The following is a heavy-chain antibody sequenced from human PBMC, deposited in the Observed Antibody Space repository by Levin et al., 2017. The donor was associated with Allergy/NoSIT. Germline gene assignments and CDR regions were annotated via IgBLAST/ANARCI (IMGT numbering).Heavy chain of an antibody. CDR3: AREGTGTTSDHYGMDV. D-gene: IGHD1-1*01. V-gene: IGHV1-69*13. J-gene: IGHJ6*02. Sequence: ASVKVSCKASGGTFSSYAISWVRQAPGQGLEWMGGIIPIFGTANYAQKFQGRVTITADESTSTAYMELSSLRSEDTAVYYCAREGTGTTSDHYGMDVWGQGTTVTVSS. CDR2: IIPIFGTA. CDR1: GGTFSSYA.